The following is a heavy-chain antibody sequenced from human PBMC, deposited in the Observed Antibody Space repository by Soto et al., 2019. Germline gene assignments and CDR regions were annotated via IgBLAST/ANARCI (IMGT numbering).Heavy chain of an antibody. CDR1: GGSISSSSYY. D-gene: IGHD3-22*01. Sequence: ASETLSLTCTVSGGSISSSSYYWGWIRQPPGKGLEWIGSIYYSGNTYYNPSLRSRVAISVDPSKNQFSLRLSSVTAADTAVYFCASPREGYYYDTWGQGTLVTVSS. J-gene: IGHJ4*02. V-gene: IGHV4-39*01. CDR2: IYYSGNT. CDR3: ASPREGYYYDT.